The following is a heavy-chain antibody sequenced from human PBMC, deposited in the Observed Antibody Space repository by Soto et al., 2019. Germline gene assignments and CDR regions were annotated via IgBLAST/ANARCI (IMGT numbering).Heavy chain of an antibody. Sequence: EVQLVESGGGLVQPGGSLRLSCAASGFTFSSYWMSWVRQAPGKGLEWVANIKQDGSEKYYVDSVKGRSTISRDNAKNSLYLQMNSLRAEDTAVYYCARRSGIAAAGGYFQHWGQGTLVTVSS. CDR1: GFTFSSYW. CDR2: IKQDGSEK. D-gene: IGHD6-13*01. CDR3: ARRSGIAAAGGYFQH. V-gene: IGHV3-7*01. J-gene: IGHJ1*01.